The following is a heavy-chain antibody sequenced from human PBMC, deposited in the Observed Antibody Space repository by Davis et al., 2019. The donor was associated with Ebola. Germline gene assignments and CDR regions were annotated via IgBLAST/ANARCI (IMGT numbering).Heavy chain of an antibody. CDR1: GFNFRNFA. CDR3: AKDKGDVVVMVPANLFDP. V-gene: IGHV3-30*04. CDR2: ISNDGMKG. J-gene: IGHJ5*02. Sequence: GGSLRLSCAASGFNFRNFAIHWLRQAPGKGLEWVARISNDGMKGSYADSVKGRFTISRDNSKNTVLLEMNSLKVEDTAVYYCAKDKGDVVVMVPANLFDPWGQGTLVTVSS. D-gene: IGHD2-15*01.